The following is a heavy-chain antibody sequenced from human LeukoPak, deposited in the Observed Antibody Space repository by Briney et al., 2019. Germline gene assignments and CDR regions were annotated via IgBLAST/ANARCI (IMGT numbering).Heavy chain of an antibody. V-gene: IGHV4-30-4*01. J-gene: IGHJ5*02. CDR3: ARALEGLRGDNWFDP. D-gene: IGHD3-3*01. CDR2: IYYSGST. CDR1: GGSISSGDYY. Sequence: SETLSLTCTVSGGSISSGDYYWRWIRQPPGKGLEWIGYIYYSGSTYYNPSLKSRVTISVDTSKNQFSLKLSSVTAADTAVYYCARALEGLRGDNWFDPWGQGTLVTVSS.